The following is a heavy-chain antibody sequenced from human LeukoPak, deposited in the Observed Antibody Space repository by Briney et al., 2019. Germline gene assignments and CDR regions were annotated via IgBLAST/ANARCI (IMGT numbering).Heavy chain of an antibody. D-gene: IGHD4-17*01. CDR1: GGFISGYY. CDR3: VRSKSGTYGWFDP. CDR2: IYYTGST. J-gene: IGHJ5*02. V-gene: IGHV4-59*01. Sequence: SETLSLTCTVSGGFISGYYWSWIRQPPGKGLEWIGYIYYTGSTNYNPSLKSRVTISVDTSQNQFSLKVSSVTAADTAVYYCVRSKSGTYGWFDPWGQGTLVTVSS.